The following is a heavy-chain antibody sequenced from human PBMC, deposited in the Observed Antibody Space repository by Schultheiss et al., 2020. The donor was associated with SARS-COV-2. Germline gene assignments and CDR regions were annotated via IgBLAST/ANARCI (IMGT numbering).Heavy chain of an antibody. Sequence: SGPTLVKPTQTLTLTCTFSGFSLSTSGMCVSWIRQPPGKALEWLALIDWDDDKRYSPSLASRLTITKDTSKNQVVLTMTNMDPVDTATYYCARVQRVEAGYYYGMDVWGQGTTVTVSS. CDR2: IDWDDDK. D-gene: IGHD6-6*01. CDR3: ARVQRVEAGYYYGMDV. V-gene: IGHV2-5*08. J-gene: IGHJ6*02. CDR1: GFSLSTSGMC.